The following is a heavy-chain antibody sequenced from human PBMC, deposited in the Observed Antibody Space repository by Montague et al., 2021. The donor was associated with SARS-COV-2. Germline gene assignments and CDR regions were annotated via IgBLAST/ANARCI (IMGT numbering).Heavy chain of an antibody. D-gene: IGHD4-11*01. CDR1: GGSISSSSYY. Sequence: SETLSLTCTVSGGSISSSSYYWGWIRQPPGKGLEWIGSIYHSGSTYYNPSLKSRVTISVDTSKNQFSLKLSSVTAADTAVYYCAVNSNYYYYYGMGVWGQGTTVTVSS. V-gene: IGHV4-39*07. J-gene: IGHJ6*02. CDR3: AVNSNYYYYYGMGV. CDR2: IYHSGST.